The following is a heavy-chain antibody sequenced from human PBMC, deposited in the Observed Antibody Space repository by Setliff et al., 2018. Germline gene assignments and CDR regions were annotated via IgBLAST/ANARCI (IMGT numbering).Heavy chain of an antibody. CDR2: INPNSGGT. V-gene: IGHV1-2*04. CDR3: ARALGATITHLDY. D-gene: IGHD1-26*01. J-gene: IGHJ4*02. CDR1: GYTFTNYA. Sequence: ASVKVSCKASGYTFTNYAIHWVRQAPGQRLEWMGWINPNSGGTNYAQKFQGWVTMTRDTSISTAYMELSRLRSDDTAVYYCARALGATITHLDYWGQGTLVTVSS.